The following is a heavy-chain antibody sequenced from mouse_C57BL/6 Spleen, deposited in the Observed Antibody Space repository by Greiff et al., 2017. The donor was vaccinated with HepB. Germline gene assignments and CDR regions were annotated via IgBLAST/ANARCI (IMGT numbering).Heavy chain of an antibody. CDR3: ARWGDYHFDV. CDR1: GYAFSSSW. Sequence: QVQLQQSGPELVKPGASVKISCKASGYAFSSSWMNWVKQRPGKGLEWIGRIYPGDGDTNYNGKFKGKATLTADKSSSTAYMQLSSLTSEDSAVYFCARWGDYHFDVWGTGTTVTVSS. D-gene: IGHD1-1*02. J-gene: IGHJ1*03. CDR2: IYPGDGDT. V-gene: IGHV1-82*01.